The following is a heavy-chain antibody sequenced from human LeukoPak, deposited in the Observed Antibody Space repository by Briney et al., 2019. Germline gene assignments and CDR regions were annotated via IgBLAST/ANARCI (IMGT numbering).Heavy chain of an antibody. V-gene: IGHV3-7*02. J-gene: IGHJ4*02. D-gene: IGHD3-16*01. CDR3: AESPGGY. Sequence: GGSLRLSCTASGFTFSSYWMNWVRQAPGKGLEWVANIKKDGSEKYYVDSVKGRFTISRDNAKKSLYLQMNSLRAEDTAVYYCAESPGGYWGQGTLVTVSS. CDR2: IKKDGSEK. CDR1: GFTFSSYW.